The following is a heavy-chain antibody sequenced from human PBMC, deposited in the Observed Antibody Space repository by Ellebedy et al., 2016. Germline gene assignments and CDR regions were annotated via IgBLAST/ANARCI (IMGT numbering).Heavy chain of an antibody. CDR2: INPSGGGT. CDR3: ARRDFWSGYPFDY. Sequence: ASVKVSCXASGYTFTRYYIHWVRQAPGQGLEWMGIINPSGGGTTYAQKFHGRVTMTRDTSTTTVYMELNSLRSEDTAMYFCARRDFWSGYPFDYWGQGTLVTVSS. CDR1: GYTFTRYY. V-gene: IGHV1-46*03. D-gene: IGHD3-3*01. J-gene: IGHJ4*02.